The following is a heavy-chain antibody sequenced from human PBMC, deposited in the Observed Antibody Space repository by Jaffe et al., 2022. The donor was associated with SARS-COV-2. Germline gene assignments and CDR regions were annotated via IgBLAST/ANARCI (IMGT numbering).Heavy chain of an antibody. CDR3: ARDYYDILTGFYGMDV. CDR2: IYYSGST. V-gene: IGHV4-59*01. CDR1: GGSISSYY. J-gene: IGHJ6*02. D-gene: IGHD3-9*01. Sequence: QVQLQESGPGLVKPSETLSLTCTVSGGSISSYYWSWIRQPPGKGLEWIGYIYYSGSTNYNPSLKSRVTISVDTSKNQFSLKLSSVTAADTAVYYCARDYYDILTGFYGMDVWGQGTTVTVSS.